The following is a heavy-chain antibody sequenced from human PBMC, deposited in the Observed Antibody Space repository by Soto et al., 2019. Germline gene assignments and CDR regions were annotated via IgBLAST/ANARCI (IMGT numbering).Heavy chain of an antibody. CDR3: ARGRYCLTGRCFPNWFDS. CDR2: IYKSATT. J-gene: IGHJ5*01. CDR1: GDSISNLDYF. D-gene: IGHD7-27*01. V-gene: IGHV4-30-4*01. Sequence: PSETLSLTCSVSGDSISNLDYFWAWIRQPPGQALEYIGYIYKSATTYYNPSFGSRVASSVDTSKSQFSLNVTSVTAADTAVYFCARGRYCLTGRCFPNWFDSWGQGALVTVSS.